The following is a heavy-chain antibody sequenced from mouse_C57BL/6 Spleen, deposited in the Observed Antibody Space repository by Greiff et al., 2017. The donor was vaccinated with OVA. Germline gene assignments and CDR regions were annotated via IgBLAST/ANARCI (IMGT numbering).Heavy chain of an antibody. CDR1: GYTFTSYW. CDR2: IDPSDSET. V-gene: IGHV1-52*01. J-gene: IGHJ2*01. D-gene: IGHD2-1*01. CDR3: ARWKGYGNSHYFDY. Sequence: QVQLQQSGAELVRPGSSVKLSCKASGYTFTSYWMHWVKQRPIQGLEWIGNIDPSDSETHYNQKFKDKATLTVDKSSSTAYMQLSSLTSEDSAVYYCARWKGYGNSHYFDYWGQGTTLTVSS.